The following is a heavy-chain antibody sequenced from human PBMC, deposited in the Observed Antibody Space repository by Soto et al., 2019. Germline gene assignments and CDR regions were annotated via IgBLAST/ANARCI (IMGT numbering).Heavy chain of an antibody. CDR2: ISRDSRSI. J-gene: IGHJ4*02. V-gene: IGHV3-9*01. D-gene: IGHD4-17*01. Sequence: GGSLRLSCEVSGFRFDYYGMHWVRQAPGKGLEWIAGISRDSRSISYGASMKGRFTISRDNAKNSLYLQLNSLRADDTAFYYCVKDALTTVAYYFDYWGQGALVTAPQ. CDR3: VKDALTTVAYYFDY. CDR1: GFRFDYYG.